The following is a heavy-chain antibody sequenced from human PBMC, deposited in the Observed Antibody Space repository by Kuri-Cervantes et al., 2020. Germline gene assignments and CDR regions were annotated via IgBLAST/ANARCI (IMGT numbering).Heavy chain of an antibody. CDR3: ARAIWLKYYYGMDV. CDR1: GFTFSSYA. J-gene: IGHJ6*02. V-gene: IGHV3-30-3*01. D-gene: IGHD3-10*01. CDR2: ISYDGSNK. Sequence: GGSLRLSCAAAGFTFSSYAMHWVRQAPGKGLEWVAVISYDGSNKYYADSVKGRFTISRDNSKNTLYLQMNSLRAEDTAVYYCARAIWLKYYYGMDVWGQETTVTVSS.